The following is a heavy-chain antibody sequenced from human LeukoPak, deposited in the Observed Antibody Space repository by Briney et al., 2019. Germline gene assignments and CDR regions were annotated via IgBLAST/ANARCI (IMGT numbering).Heavy chain of an antibody. V-gene: IGHV3-30*18. CDR3: AKGAYDYVWGSLIDY. CDR2: ISYDGSNK. Sequence: GGSLRLSCAASEFTFSSYGMHWVRQAPGKGLEWVAVISYDGSNKYYADSVKGRFTISRDNSKNTLYLQMNSLRAEDTAVYYCAKGAYDYVWGSLIDYWGQGTLVTVSS. CDR1: EFTFSSYG. D-gene: IGHD3-16*01. J-gene: IGHJ4*02.